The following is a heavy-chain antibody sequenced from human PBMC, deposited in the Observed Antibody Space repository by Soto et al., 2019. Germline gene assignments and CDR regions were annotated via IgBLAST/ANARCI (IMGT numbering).Heavy chain of an antibody. J-gene: IGHJ6*02. D-gene: IGHD1-26*01. CDR1: GVTFSSYA. CDR2: ISYDGSNK. CDR3: ARDQVGAQFDYYYHVMDV. Sequence: PCGSMRLASAASGVTFSSYAIHWVCQAPGKGLEWVAVISYDGSNKYYADSVKGRFTISRDNSKNTLYLQMNSLRAEDTAVYYCARDQVGAQFDYYYHVMDVLVQGNTVTVSS. V-gene: IGHV3-30-3*01.